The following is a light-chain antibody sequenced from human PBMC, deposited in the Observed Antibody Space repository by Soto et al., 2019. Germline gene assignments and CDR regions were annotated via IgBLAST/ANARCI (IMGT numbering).Light chain of an antibody. V-gene: IGKV1-8*01. CDR3: QQYYSYLWT. CDR2: AAS. J-gene: IGKJ1*01. CDR1: QGISSY. Sequence: RPQSYLFESVGDKVTITCQASQGISSYLAWYQQKPGKAPKLLIYAASTLQSGVPSRFSGSGSGTDFTLTISCLQSEDFATYYCQQYYSYLWTFGQGTKVDIK.